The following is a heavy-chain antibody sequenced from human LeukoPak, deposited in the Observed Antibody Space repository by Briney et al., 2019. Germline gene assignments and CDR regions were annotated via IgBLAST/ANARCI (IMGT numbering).Heavy chain of an antibody. J-gene: IGHJ4*02. D-gene: IGHD1-26*01. V-gene: IGHV4-38-2*02. CDR1: GYSLSNNYY. CDR3: ARGRGSYSEVDY. CDR2: IYHSGST. Sequence: SGTLSLTCTVSGYSLSNNYYWGWIRQSPGKGLEWIGSIYHSGSTYFNRSLKRRVTISVHTSTNLFSLKVSSVTAADTAVDYCARGRGSYSEVDYWGQGTLVTVSS.